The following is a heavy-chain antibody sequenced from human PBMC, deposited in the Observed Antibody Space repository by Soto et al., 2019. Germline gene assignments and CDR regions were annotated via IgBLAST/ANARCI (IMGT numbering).Heavy chain of an antibody. CDR2: IWYDGSNK. CDR1: GFTFSSYG. D-gene: IGHD3-10*01. Sequence: QVQLVESGGGVVQPGRSLRLSCAASGFTFSSYGMHWVRQAPGKGLEWVAVIWYDGSNKDYADSVKGRFTISRDNSKNTLYLQMNSLRAEDTAVYYCAREGSVTMVRGAEFDPWGQGTLVTVSS. CDR3: AREGSVTMVRGAEFDP. V-gene: IGHV3-33*01. J-gene: IGHJ5*02.